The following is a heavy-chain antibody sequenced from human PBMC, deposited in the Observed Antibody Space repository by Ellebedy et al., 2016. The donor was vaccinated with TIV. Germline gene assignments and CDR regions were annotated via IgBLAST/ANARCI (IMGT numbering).Heavy chain of an antibody. CDR1: GDTISRYF. Sequence: GSLRLSXSDSGDTISRYFWSWIRQSPGKGLEYLGYISFTGSTNYNPSLKSRVTISVDTSKSQFSLRLSAVTAADTAVYYCARSRDWFYGMDVWGQGTTVTVSS. D-gene: IGHD3-9*01. CDR3: ARSRDWFYGMDV. J-gene: IGHJ6*02. V-gene: IGHV4-59*13. CDR2: ISFTGST.